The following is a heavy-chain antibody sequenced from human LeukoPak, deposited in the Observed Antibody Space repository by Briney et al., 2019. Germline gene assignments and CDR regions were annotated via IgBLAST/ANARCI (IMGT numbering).Heavy chain of an antibody. Sequence: PGGSLRLSCAASGFTFGDYYMSWVRQAPGKGLEWVSAISGSGGSTYYADSVKGRFTISRDNSKNTLYLQMNSLRAEDTAVYYCAKGPPHIVVVVAALGYYFDYWGQGTLVTVSS. D-gene: IGHD2-15*01. CDR2: ISGSGGST. V-gene: IGHV3-23*01. CDR3: AKGPPHIVVVVAALGYYFDY. J-gene: IGHJ4*02. CDR1: GFTFGDYY.